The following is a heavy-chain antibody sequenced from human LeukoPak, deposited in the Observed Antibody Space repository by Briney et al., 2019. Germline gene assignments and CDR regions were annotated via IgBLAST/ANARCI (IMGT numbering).Heavy chain of an antibody. CDR3: ARHIEIFGVVITVSFDI. CDR2: IYYSGST. CDR1: GGSISSSSYY. V-gene: IGHV4-39*01. Sequence: SETLSLTCTVSGGSISSSSYYWGWIRQPPGKGLEWIGSIYYSGSTYYNPSLKSRVTISVDTSKNQFSLKLSSVTAADTAVYYCARHIEIFGVVITVSFDIWGQGTMVTVSS. J-gene: IGHJ3*02. D-gene: IGHD3-3*01.